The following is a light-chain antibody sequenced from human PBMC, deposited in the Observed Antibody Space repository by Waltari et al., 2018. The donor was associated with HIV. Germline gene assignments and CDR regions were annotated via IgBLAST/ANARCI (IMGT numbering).Light chain of an antibody. CDR3: SSYTSSSTKV. CDR2: EVS. CDR1: SSDAGGYNY. V-gene: IGLV2-14*01. Sequence: QSALTQPAPVSGSPGLSITISCTGPSSDAGGYNYVAWYQQHPGKGPKLMIYEVSNRPSGVSNRFSGSKSGNTASLTISGLQAEDEADYYCSSYTSSSTKVFGGGTKLTVL. J-gene: IGLJ3*02.